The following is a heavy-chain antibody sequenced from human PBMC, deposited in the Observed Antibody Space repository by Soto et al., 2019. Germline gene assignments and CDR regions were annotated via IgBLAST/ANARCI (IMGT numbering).Heavy chain of an antibody. CDR1: GDTFTSYD. J-gene: IGHJ5*01. D-gene: IGHD3-16*01. CDR3: ARLIGNSWLDS. V-gene: IGHV1-8*01. CDR2: MNPNSGNT. Sequence: ASVKVSCKASGDTFTSYDINWVRQATGQGLEWMGWMNPNSGNTGYAQKFQGRVTMTRNTSNNQVSLQLNSVTPDDTAVYYCARLIGNSWLDSWGQGTLVTVPQ.